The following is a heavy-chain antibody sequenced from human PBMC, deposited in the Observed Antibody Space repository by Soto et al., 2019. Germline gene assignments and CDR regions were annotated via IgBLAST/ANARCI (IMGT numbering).Heavy chain of an antibody. J-gene: IGHJ4*02. CDR1: GFNFSDHY. CDR2: ISGSSRDT. CDR3: ARHTSGWHYYDY. Sequence: RGSLRPSCAASGFNFSDHYLNWFRQAPGPGLVWFAYISGSSRDTNFADSVKGRFTISRDNAKNSVYLQMNSLRAEDTAVYYCARHTSGWHYYDYWGQGT. D-gene: IGHD6-19*01. V-gene: IGHV3-11*06.